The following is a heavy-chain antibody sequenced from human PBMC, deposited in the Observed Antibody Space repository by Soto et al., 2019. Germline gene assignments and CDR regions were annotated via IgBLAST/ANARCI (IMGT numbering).Heavy chain of an antibody. J-gene: IGHJ4*02. D-gene: IGHD2-15*01. V-gene: IGHV4-30-4*01. Sequence: PSETLSLTCTVSGGSISSGDYYWSWIRQPPGKGLEWIGYIYYSGSTYYNPSLKSRVTISVDTSKNQFSLKLSSVTAADTAVYYCARDAFWCSGGSCYGYWGQGTLVTVSS. CDR1: GGSISSGDYY. CDR2: IYYSGST. CDR3: ARDAFWCSGGSCYGY.